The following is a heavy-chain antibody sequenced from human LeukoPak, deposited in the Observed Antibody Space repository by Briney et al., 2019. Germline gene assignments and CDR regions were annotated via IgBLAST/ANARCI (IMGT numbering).Heavy chain of an antibody. D-gene: IGHD5-24*01. CDR3: AREADGYNPLDY. CDR2: IAYDGSNK. Sequence: GGSLRLSCAASGFTFSSYAMHWVRQAPGKGLEWVAVIAYDGSNKYYADSVKGRFTISRDNSKNTLYLQMNSLRAEDTAVYYCAREADGYNPLDYWGQGTLVTVSS. V-gene: IGHV3-30-3*01. CDR1: GFTFSSYA. J-gene: IGHJ4*02.